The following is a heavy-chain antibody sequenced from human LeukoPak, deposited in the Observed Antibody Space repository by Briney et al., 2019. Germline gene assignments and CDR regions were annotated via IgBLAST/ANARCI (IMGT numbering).Heavy chain of an antibody. Sequence: GRSLRLSCAASGFTFSTYAMHWVRQAPGKGLEWAAVTSYDESSKYYADSVKGRFTISRDNSKNTLYLQMNSLRADDTAVYYCARGFCSGGTCYRITGTFDVWGHGTMVSVSS. D-gene: IGHD2-15*01. V-gene: IGHV3-30*04. J-gene: IGHJ3*01. CDR3: ARGFCSGGTCYRITGTFDV. CDR2: TSYDESSK. CDR1: GFTFSTYA.